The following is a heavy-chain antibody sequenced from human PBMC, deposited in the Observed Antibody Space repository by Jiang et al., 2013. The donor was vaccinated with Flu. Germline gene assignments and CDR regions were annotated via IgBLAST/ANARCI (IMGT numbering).Heavy chain of an antibody. D-gene: IGHD3-9*01. CDR1: FTFSSYV. V-gene: IGHV3-64D*06. Sequence: FTFSSYVMHWVRQAPGKGLDFVASISRNGDTTYYANSVKGRFTSSRDNFENTLYLQMSSLRVEDTAVYYCVRDRPHIFVYDSFDIWGQGTMVSV. CDR2: ISRNGDTT. J-gene: IGHJ3*02. CDR3: VRDRPHIFVYDSFDI.